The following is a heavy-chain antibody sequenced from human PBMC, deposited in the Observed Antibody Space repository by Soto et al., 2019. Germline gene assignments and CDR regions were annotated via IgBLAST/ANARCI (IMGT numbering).Heavy chain of an antibody. CDR3: ARVSGGNHPGPLDY. J-gene: IGHJ4*02. CDR1: GFTFDDYG. D-gene: IGHD2-15*01. CDR2: INWNGGST. V-gene: IGHV3-20*04. Sequence: EVQLVESGGGVVRPGGSLRLSCAASGFTFDDYGMSWVRQAPGKGLEWVSGINWNGGSTGYADSVKGRFTISRDNAKTSLYLQMNSLRVEDTALYYCARVSGGNHPGPLDYWGQGTLVTVSS.